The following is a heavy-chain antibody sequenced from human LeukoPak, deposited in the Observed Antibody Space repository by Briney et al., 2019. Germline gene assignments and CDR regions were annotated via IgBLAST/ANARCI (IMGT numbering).Heavy chain of an antibody. Sequence: ASVKVSCKASGYTFTGYYMHWVRQAPGQGLEWMGWINPNSGGTNYAQKFQGRVTMTRDTSISTAYMELSRLRSDDTAVYYCARPHTCDFWSGYYFDYWGQGTLVTVSS. D-gene: IGHD3-3*01. CDR3: ARPHTCDFWSGYYFDY. J-gene: IGHJ4*02. CDR2: INPNSGGT. CDR1: GYTFTGYY. V-gene: IGHV1-2*02.